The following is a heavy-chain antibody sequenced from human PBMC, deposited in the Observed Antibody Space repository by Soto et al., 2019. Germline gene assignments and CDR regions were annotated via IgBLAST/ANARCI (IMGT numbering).Heavy chain of an antibody. J-gene: IGHJ5*02. Sequence: QVQLVQSGAEVKKPGASVKVSCKASGYTFTSYYMHWVRQAPGQGLEWMGIINPSGGSTSYAQKFQGRVTMTRDTSTSTVYMELSSLRSEDTAVYYCARDMRTEWLLHNNWFDPWGQGTLVTVSS. CDR2: INPSGGST. V-gene: IGHV1-46*01. CDR3: ARDMRTEWLLHNNWFDP. CDR1: GYTFTSYY. D-gene: IGHD3-22*01.